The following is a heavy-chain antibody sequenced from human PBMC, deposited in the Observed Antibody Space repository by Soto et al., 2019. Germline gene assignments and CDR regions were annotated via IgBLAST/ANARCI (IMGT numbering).Heavy chain of an antibody. V-gene: IGHV4-34*01. CDR2: INHSGST. CDR1: GGSFSGYY. J-gene: IGHJ4*02. CDR3: ARGLRVLVVVPAAIVTPFDY. Sequence: PSETLSLTCAVYGGSFSGYYWSWIRQPPGKGLEWIGEINHSGSTNYNPSLKSRVTISVDTSKNQFSLKLSSVTAADTAVYYCARGLRVLVVVPAAIVTPFDYWGQGTLVTDSS. D-gene: IGHD2-2*01.